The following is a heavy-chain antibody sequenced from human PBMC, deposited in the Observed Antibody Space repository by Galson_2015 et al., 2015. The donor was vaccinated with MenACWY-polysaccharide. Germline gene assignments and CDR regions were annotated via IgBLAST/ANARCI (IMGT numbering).Heavy chain of an antibody. Sequence: SVKVSCKASGYTFTSYDINWVRQATGQGLEWMGWMSPSSGTTGYAQKFQGRVTMTSNTSISPAYMELSSLRSEDTAVYYCARTILHYYDNSGYCFGGFESWGQGTLVTVSS. CDR1: GYTFTSYD. D-gene: IGHD3-22*01. CDR2: MSPSSGTT. CDR3: ARTILHYYDNSGYCFGGFES. J-gene: IGHJ4*02. V-gene: IGHV1-8*01.